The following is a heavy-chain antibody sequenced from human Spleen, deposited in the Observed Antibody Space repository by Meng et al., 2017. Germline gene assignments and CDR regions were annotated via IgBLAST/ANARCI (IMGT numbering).Heavy chain of an antibody. CDR3: ARGPTTMAHDFDY. J-gene: IGHJ4*02. D-gene: IGHD4-11*01. Sequence: QAQLVQSGAEVKKPGASVKVSCKPSGYSFTAYYIHWVRQAPGQGLEWMGRIDPNSGVTEYAHKFHGRVTVTGDTSISTAYMELRRLTSDDTAVYYCARGPTTMAHDFDYWGQGTLVTVSS. CDR1: GYSFTAYY. V-gene: IGHV1-2*06. CDR2: IDPNSGVT.